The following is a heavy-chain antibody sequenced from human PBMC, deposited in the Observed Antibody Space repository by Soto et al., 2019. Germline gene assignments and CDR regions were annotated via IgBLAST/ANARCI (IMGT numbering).Heavy chain of an antibody. Sequence: PGESLKISCKGSGYSFTSYWIGWVRQMPGKGLEWMGIIYPGDSDTRYSPSFQGQVTISADKSISTAYLQWSSLKASDTAMYYCARHWGGIAAAADPSASYYGMDVRGQGTTVTLSS. CDR2: IYPGDSDT. CDR1: GYSFTSYW. CDR3: ARHWGGIAAAADPSASYYGMDV. D-gene: IGHD6-13*01. J-gene: IGHJ6*02. V-gene: IGHV5-51*01.